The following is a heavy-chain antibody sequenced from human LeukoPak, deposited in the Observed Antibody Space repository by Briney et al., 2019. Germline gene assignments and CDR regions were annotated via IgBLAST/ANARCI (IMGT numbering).Heavy chain of an antibody. J-gene: IGHJ4*02. V-gene: IGHV3-21*01. CDR1: GFTFSSYE. CDR3: ARDVVTVAGTSHYYFDY. D-gene: IGHD6-19*01. Sequence: GGSLRLSCAASGFTFSSYEMNWVRQAPGKGLEWVSSISSSTSYIYYADSVKGRFTISRDNAKNSLYLQMNSLRAEDTAVYYCARDVVTVAGTSHYYFDYWGQGTLVTVSS. CDR2: ISSSTSYI.